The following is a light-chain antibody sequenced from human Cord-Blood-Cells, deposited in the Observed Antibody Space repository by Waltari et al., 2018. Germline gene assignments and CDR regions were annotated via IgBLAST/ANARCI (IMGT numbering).Light chain of an antibody. J-gene: IGLJ3*02. CDR1: SSDVGGYNY. Sequence: QSALTQPRSVSGSPGQSVTISCTGTSSDVGGYNYVSWYQQHPGKDPKLMIYDVRKRPSGVPDRFSGSKSGTTASLTISGLQAEDEADYYCCSYAGSYTSRVFGGGTKLTVL. CDR2: DVR. CDR3: CSYAGSYTSRV. V-gene: IGLV2-11*01.